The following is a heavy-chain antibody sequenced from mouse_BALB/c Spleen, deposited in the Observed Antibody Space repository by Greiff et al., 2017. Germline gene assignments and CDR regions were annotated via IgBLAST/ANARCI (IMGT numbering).Heavy chain of an antibody. CDR3: ASTPANWGGYYAMDY. V-gene: IGHV1-18*01. Sequence: VQLKESGPELVKPGASVKIPCKASGYTFTDYNMDWVKQSHGKSLEWIGDINPNNGGTIYNQKFKGKATLTVDKSSSTAYMELRSLTSEDTAVYYCASTPANWGGYYAMDYWGQGTSVTVSS. J-gene: IGHJ4*01. CDR1: GYTFTDYN. CDR2: INPNNGGT. D-gene: IGHD4-1*02.